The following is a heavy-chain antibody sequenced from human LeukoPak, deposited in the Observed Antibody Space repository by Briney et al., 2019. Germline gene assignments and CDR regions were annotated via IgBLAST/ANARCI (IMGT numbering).Heavy chain of an antibody. Sequence: SQTLSLTCTVSGGSISSGSYYWSWIRQPAGKGLEWIGRIYTSGSTNYNPSLKSRVTISVDTSKNQFSLKLSSVTAADTAVYYCARGHSSSSPDYWGQGTLVTVSS. D-gene: IGHD6-6*01. CDR1: GGSISSGSYY. V-gene: IGHV4-61*02. J-gene: IGHJ4*02. CDR3: ARGHSSSSPDY. CDR2: IYTSGST.